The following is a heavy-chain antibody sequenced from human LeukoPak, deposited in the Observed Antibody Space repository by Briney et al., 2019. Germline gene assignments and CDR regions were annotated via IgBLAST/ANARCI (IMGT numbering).Heavy chain of an antibody. V-gene: IGHV3-7*01. CDR2: IKQDGSEK. J-gene: IGHJ4*02. D-gene: IGHD6-13*01. CDR1: GFTFSSYW. Sequence: GGYLRLSCAASGFTFSSYWMSWVRQAPGKGLEWVANIKQDGSEKYYVDSVKGRFTISRDNAKNSLYLQMNSLRAEDTAVYYCARCLGKQQLVTDYWGQGTLVTVSS. CDR3: ARCLGKQQLVTDY.